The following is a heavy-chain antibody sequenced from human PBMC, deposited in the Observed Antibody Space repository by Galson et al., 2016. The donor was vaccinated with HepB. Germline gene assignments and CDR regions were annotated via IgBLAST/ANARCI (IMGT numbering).Heavy chain of an antibody. CDR1: GFTFSDFY. CDR2: ISSSGSDI. J-gene: IGHJ4*02. Sequence: SLRLSCAASGFTFSDFYMSWIRQTPGKGLDWVAYISSSGSDIYYADSVRGRFTVTRDNAKRSLYLQMNSLRPEDTAVYYCASPTGILDYWGQGTLVTVSS. V-gene: IGHV3-11*01. D-gene: IGHD1-1*01. CDR3: ASPTGILDY.